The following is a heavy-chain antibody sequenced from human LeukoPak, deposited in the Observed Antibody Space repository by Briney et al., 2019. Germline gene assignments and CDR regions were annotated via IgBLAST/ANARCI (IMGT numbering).Heavy chain of an antibody. CDR1: GGSISSYY. Sequence: PSETLSLTRTVSGGSISSYYWSWIRQPAGKGLEWIGRIYTSGSTNYNPSLKSRVTMSVDTSKNQFSLKLSSVTAADTAVYYCARGMRVAAAAGGRFFDYWGQGTLVTVSS. CDR3: ARGMRVAAAAGGRFFDY. V-gene: IGHV4-4*07. J-gene: IGHJ4*02. D-gene: IGHD6-13*01. CDR2: IYTSGST.